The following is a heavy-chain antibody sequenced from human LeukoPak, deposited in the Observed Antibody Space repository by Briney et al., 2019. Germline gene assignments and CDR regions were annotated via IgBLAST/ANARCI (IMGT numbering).Heavy chain of an antibody. Sequence: PGRSLRLSCAASGFTFSSYSMKWVRQAPGKGLEWVSSISSSSSYIYYADSVKGRFTISRDNAKNSLYLQMNSLRAEDTAVYYCASLLDFDYWGQGTLVTVSS. CDR3: ASLLDFDY. V-gene: IGHV3-21*01. D-gene: IGHD2-21*01. CDR2: ISSSSSYI. J-gene: IGHJ4*02. CDR1: GFTFSSYS.